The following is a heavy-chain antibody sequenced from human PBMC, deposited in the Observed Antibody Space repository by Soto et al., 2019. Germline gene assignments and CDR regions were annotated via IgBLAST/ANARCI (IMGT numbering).Heavy chain of an antibody. CDR2: ITYDGSNK. Sequence: PGGSLRLSCAASGFTFSSYAMHWVRQAPGKGLEWVAVITYDGSNKYYADSVKGRFTISRDNSKNTLYLQMNSLRAEDTAVYYCAKDFVATVERYYYAMDVWGKGTTVTVSS. J-gene: IGHJ6*04. D-gene: IGHD4-17*01. CDR1: GFTFSSYA. CDR3: AKDFVATVERYYYAMDV. V-gene: IGHV3-30-3*01.